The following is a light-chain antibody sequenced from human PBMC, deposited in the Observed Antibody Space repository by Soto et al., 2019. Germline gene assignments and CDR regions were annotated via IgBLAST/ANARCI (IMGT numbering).Light chain of an antibody. Sequence: QSVLTQPPSASGTPGQRVTISCSGSKSNIGNNTVNWYQQFPGMAPRLFIYGNNNRPSGVPARFSGSKSGTSASLAIAGLQAEDEGDYYCQSYDSSLSGYVFGTGTKVTVL. CDR3: QSYDSSLSGYV. CDR2: GNN. V-gene: IGLV1-40*01. J-gene: IGLJ1*01. CDR1: KSNIGNNT.